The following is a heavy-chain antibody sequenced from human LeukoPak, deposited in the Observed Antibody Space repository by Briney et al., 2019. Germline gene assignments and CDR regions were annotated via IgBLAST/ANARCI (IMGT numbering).Heavy chain of an antibody. CDR1: GFTFKTYA. Sequence: PGGSLRLSCVVSGFTFKTYAMSWVRQAPGKGLEWVAGISDSGGSTKYADSVKGRFTIARDNRKNTLYLQMNSLRAEDTAVYFCAKRGVVIRVILVGFHKEAYYFESWGQGALVTVSS. V-gene: IGHV3-23*01. D-gene: IGHD3/OR15-3a*01. J-gene: IGHJ4*02. CDR3: AKRGVVIRVILVGFHKEAYYFES. CDR2: ISDSGGST.